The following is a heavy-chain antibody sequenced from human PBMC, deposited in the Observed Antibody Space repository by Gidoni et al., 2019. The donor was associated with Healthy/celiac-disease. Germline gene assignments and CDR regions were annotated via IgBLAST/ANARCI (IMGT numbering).Heavy chain of an antibody. CDR1: GGSIRSGDYY. Sequence: QVQLQESGPGLVKPSQTLSLPCTVSGGSIRSGDYYWSWIRQPPGKGLEWIGYIYYSGSTYYNPSLKSRVTISVDTSNNQFSLKLSSVTAADTAVYYCASGGVVAYLTYYYYYGMDVWGQGTTVTVSS. CDR3: ASGGVVAYLTYYYYYGMDV. J-gene: IGHJ6*02. V-gene: IGHV4-30-4*01. D-gene: IGHD2-15*01. CDR2: IYYSGST.